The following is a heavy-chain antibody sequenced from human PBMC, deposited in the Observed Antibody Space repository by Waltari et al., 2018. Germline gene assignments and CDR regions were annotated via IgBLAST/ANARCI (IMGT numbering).Heavy chain of an antibody. Sequence: EVQLVESGGGLVQPGGSLRLSCAASGFTFSSYWMSWVRQAPGKGLEWVANIKQDGSEKYYVDAVKGRFTISRDNAKNSLYLQMNSLRAEDTAVYYCARDAVTIFGVVIIGYYFDYWGQGTLVTVSS. CDR2: IKQDGSEK. J-gene: IGHJ4*02. D-gene: IGHD3-3*01. CDR3: ARDAVTIFGVVIIGYYFDY. CDR1: GFTFSSYW. V-gene: IGHV3-7*01.